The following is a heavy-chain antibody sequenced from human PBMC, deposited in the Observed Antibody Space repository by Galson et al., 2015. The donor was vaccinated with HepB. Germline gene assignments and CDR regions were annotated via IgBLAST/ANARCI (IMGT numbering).Heavy chain of an antibody. CDR2: IKGDGSEE. CDR3: ARDWNWGLDY. J-gene: IGHJ4*02. V-gene: IGHV3-7*03. CDR1: GFTFNPIW. Sequence: SLRLSCAASGFTFNPIWMSWVRQAPGKGLEWVANIKGDGSEEYYVDSVKGRFTISRDNARNSLYLQMNSLTAEDTALYYCARDWNWGLDYWGQGTLVTVSS. D-gene: IGHD7-27*01.